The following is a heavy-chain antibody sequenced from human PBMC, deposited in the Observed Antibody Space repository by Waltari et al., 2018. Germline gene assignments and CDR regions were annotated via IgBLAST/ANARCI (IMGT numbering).Heavy chain of an antibody. D-gene: IGHD1-26*01. Sequence: EVQLVESGGGLVQPGGSLRLSCPVSGVTFSAPWLHWVRQTPGKGLMWVSRINPDGRTTNYADSVTGRFTISRDNAKNMVYLQMHSLGAEDTAVYYCATAGNYRFDFWGQGTLVTVS. J-gene: IGHJ4*02. V-gene: IGHV3-74*01. CDR3: ATAGNYRFDF. CDR1: GVTFSAPW. CDR2: INPDGRTT.